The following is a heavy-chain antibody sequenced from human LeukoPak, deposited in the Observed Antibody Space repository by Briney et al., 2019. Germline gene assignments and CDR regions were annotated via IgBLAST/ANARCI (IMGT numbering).Heavy chain of an antibody. CDR2: FYSGGST. CDR1: GFTVSSNY. CDR3: ARGIPAAGLSFDY. D-gene: IGHD6-13*01. V-gene: IGHV3-66*01. Sequence: PGGSLRLSCAASGFTVSSNYMSWVRQAPGKGLEWVPVFYSGGSTSYTDSVKGRFTISRDNSKNTLYLQMNSLRAEDTAVYYCARGIPAAGLSFDYWGQGTLVTVAS. J-gene: IGHJ4*02.